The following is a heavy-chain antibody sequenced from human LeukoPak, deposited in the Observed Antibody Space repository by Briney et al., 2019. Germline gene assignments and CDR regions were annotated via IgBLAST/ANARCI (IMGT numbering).Heavy chain of an antibody. V-gene: IGHV4-59*01. CDR1: SGSISSYY. CDR2: IFYTGST. D-gene: IGHD2-21*02. J-gene: IGHJ4*02. CDR3: ARFVHCGGDCYYLGY. Sequence: SETLSLTCTVSSGSISSYYWSWIRQPPGKGLEWIANIFYTGSTNYNPSLRNRVTISLDTSKSQFSLRLSSVTAADTAVYYCARFVHCGGDCYYLGYWGQGTLVTVSS.